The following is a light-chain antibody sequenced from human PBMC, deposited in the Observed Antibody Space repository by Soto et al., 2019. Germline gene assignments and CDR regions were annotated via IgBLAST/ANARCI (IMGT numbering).Light chain of an antibody. CDR3: SSYTSSSTPVV. J-gene: IGLJ2*01. V-gene: IGLV2-14*01. Sequence: QSALTQAASVSGSPGQSITISCTGTSSDVGGYNYVSWYQQHPGKAPKLMIYDVSNRPSGVSNRFSGSKSGNTASLTISGRQTEDEADYYCSSYTSSSTPVVFGGGTKLTVL. CDR2: DVS. CDR1: SSDVGGYNY.